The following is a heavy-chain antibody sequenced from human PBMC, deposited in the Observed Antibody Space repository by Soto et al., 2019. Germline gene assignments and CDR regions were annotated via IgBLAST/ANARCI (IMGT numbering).Heavy chain of an antibody. CDR3: ARAMVVTQNWFDP. CDR2: IYYSGTT. D-gene: IGHD2-21*02. J-gene: IGHJ5*02. Sequence: QVQLQESGPGLVKPSQTLSLTCTVSGGSISSGDYYWSWIRQPPGKGLEWIGYIYYSGTTYYNPSLKSRVTISVDTSKNQFSLKLSSVTAADTAVYYCARAMVVTQNWFDPWGQGTLVTVSS. CDR1: GGSISSGDYY. V-gene: IGHV4-30-4*01.